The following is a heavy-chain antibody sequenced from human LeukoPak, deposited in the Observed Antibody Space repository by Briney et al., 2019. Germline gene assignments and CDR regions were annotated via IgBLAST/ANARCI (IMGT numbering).Heavy chain of an antibody. J-gene: IGHJ4*02. CDR2: INPSGGST. V-gene: IGHV1-46*01. CDR3: ARTRGYYFDY. CDR1: GYSFTNYY. Sequence: ASVKVSCKASGYSFTNYYMHWVRQAPGQALEWMTMINPSGGSTTYAQNFQDRVTVTRDMSTSTVYMELSSLTSEDTAVYYCARTRGYYFDYWGQGTLVTVSS.